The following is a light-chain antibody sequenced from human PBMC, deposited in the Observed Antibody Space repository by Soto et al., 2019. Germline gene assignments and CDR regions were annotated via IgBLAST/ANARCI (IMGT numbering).Light chain of an antibody. CDR1: QGIRNY. CDR2: LAS. Sequence: IQLTQSPSSLSASVGDRVTITCRASQGIRNYLAWYQQKPGKAPNLLIYLASTLQGGVPSRFSSSGSGTDFSLTISSLQPEDVATYYCQYLNSFPLTFGGGTKVELK. J-gene: IGKJ4*01. CDR3: QYLNSFPLT. V-gene: IGKV1-9*01.